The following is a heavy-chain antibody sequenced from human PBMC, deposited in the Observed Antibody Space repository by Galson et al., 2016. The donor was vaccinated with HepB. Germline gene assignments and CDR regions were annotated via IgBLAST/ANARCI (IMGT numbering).Heavy chain of an antibody. CDR3: ATGHGDGED. Sequence: ETLSLTCGVYNESFGGYYWSWIRQPPGMGLEWIGEINHSGKTSYNTSLKSRVTMSVDTSKNQFSLKMTSVTAADTAVYYCATGHGDGEDWGQGTLVTVSS. CDR2: INHSGKT. D-gene: IGHD3-10*01. CDR1: NESFGGYY. V-gene: IGHV4-34*01. J-gene: IGHJ4*02.